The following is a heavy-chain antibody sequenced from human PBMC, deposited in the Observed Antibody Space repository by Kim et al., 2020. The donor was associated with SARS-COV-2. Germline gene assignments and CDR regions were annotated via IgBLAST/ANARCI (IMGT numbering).Heavy chain of an antibody. Sequence: SETLSLTCNVSGGSVITSQYYWAWIRQPPGKGLEWIATLYFGGTTFYNSSLTGRVTISVDTSKSQFSLKLSSVTVADTAVYYCARRRYDYCRASYDDVDYWGQGTLVTVSS. CDR3: ARRRYDYCRASYDDVDY. V-gene: IGHV4-39*01. CDR1: GGSVITSQYY. CDR2: LYFGGTT. J-gene: IGHJ4*02. D-gene: IGHD3-3*01.